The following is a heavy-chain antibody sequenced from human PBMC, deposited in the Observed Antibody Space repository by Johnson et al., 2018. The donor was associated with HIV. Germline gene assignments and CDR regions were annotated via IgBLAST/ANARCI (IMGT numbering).Heavy chain of an antibody. CDR1: GFTFSSYW. J-gene: IGHJ3*02. Sequence: VQLVESGGGLVQPGGSLRLSCAASGFTFSSYWMSWVRQAPGKGLEWVANIKQDGSEKYYVDSVKGRFTISRDNAKNSLYLQMNSLRAEDTAVYYCARDDTEADVAFDIWGQGTMVTVSS. D-gene: IGHD2-2*02. CDR2: IKQDGSEK. CDR3: ARDDTEADVAFDI. V-gene: IGHV3-7*01.